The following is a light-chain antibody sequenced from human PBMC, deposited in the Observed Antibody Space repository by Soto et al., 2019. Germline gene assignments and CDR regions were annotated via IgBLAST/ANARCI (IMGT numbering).Light chain of an antibody. Sequence: AIQMTQSPSSLAASIGDRVTITCRASQGVRNDLGWYQQKPGKAPRLLIFGASTLPTGVPSRFSGSGSGTDFTLTISDLQSEDFATYYCLQGWTFGQGTRVEIK. CDR3: LQGWT. CDR1: QGVRND. J-gene: IGKJ1*01. CDR2: GAS. V-gene: IGKV1-6*01.